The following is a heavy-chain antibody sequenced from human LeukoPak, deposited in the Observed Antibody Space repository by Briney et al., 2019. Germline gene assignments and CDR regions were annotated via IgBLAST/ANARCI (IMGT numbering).Heavy chain of an antibody. D-gene: IGHD4-23*01. CDR2: IGGGGDA. CDR1: GFTFSTFA. CDR3: SRGAGGGPDDY. Sequence: GWSLRLSCAGSGFTFSTFAMRWLRQAGGKGLDWVSSIGGGGDAHYPDSAKGRFTIYRDNDQNTLSLQMNNLRSEDTAIYYCSRGAGGGPDDYWGQGNLVTVSS. J-gene: IGHJ4*02. V-gene: IGHV3-23*01.